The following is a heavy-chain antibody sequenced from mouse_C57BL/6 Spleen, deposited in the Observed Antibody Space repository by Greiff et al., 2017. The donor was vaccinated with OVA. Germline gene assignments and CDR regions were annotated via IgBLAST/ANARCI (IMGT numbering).Heavy chain of an antibody. J-gene: IGHJ1*03. Sequence: EVQGVESGGGLVKPGGSLKLSCAASGFTFSSYAMSWVRQTPEKRLEWVATISDGGSYTYYPDNVKGRFTISRDNAKNNLYLQMSQLKSEDTAMYYGGRTGQSWYFDVWGTGTTVTVSS. D-gene: IGHD4-1*01. CDR1: GFTFSSYA. CDR3: GRTGQSWYFDV. CDR2: ISDGGSYT. V-gene: IGHV5-4*01.